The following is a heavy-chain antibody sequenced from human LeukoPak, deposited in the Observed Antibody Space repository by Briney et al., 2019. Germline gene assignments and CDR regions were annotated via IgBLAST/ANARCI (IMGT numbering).Heavy chain of an antibody. CDR2: IIPIFGTA. CDR3: ARMYCSSTSCSRSRVVPPYSDY. Sequence: SVKVSCKASGGTFSSYAISWVRQAPGQGLEWMGGIIPIFGTANYAQKFQGRVTITADESTSTAYMELSSLRSEDTAVYYCARMYCSSTSCSRSRVVPPYSDYWGQGTLVTVSS. J-gene: IGHJ4*02. D-gene: IGHD2-2*01. CDR1: GGTFSSYA. V-gene: IGHV1-69*01.